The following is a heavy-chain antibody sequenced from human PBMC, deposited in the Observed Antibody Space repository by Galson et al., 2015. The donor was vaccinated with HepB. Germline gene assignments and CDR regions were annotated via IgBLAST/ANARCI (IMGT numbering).Heavy chain of an antibody. Sequence: CAISGDSVSSNSPAWNWIRQSPSRGLEWLGRTYYRSKWYNDYAVSVKSRITINPDTSKNQFSLQLNSVTPEGTAVYYCARDARQWLAGGYMDVWGKGTTVTVSS. CDR2: TYYRSKWYN. V-gene: IGHV6-1*01. CDR1: GDSVSSNSPA. CDR3: ARDARQWLAGGYMDV. D-gene: IGHD6-19*01. J-gene: IGHJ6*03.